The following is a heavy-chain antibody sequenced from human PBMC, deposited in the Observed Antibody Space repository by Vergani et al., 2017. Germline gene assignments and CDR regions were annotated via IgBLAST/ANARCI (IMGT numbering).Heavy chain of an antibody. CDR3: ARDYMGSSWYKNYYYYGMDV. V-gene: IGHV3-30-3*01. J-gene: IGHJ6*02. Sequence: QVQLVESGGGVVQPGRSLRLSCAASGFTFSSYAMHWVRQAPGKGLEWVAVISYDGSNKYYADSVKGRFTISRDISKNTLYLQMNSLRAEDTAVYYCARDYMGSSWYKNYYYYGMDVWGQGTTVTVSS. D-gene: IGHD6-13*01. CDR1: GFTFSSYA. CDR2: ISYDGSNK.